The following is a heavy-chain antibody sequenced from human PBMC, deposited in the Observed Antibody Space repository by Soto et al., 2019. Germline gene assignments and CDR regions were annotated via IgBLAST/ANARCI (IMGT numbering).Heavy chain of an antibody. V-gene: IGHV4-34*01. CDR1: GRSFSGYY. Sequence: SETLSLTCAVYGRSFSGYYWSWIRQPPGKGLEWIGEINHSGSTNYNPSLKSRVTISVDTSKNQFSLKLSSVTAADTAVYYCARAIFTYDYIWGSSAICYFDYWGQGTLVTVSS. J-gene: IGHJ4*02. CDR2: INHSGST. CDR3: ARAIFTYDYIWGSSAICYFDY. D-gene: IGHD3-16*01.